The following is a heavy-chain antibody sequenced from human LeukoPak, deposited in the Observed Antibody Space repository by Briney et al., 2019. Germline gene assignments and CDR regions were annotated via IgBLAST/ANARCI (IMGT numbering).Heavy chain of an antibody. Sequence: SQTLSLTCTVSGGSISSGDYYWSWIRQPLGKGLEWIGYIYYSGSTYYNPFLKSRVTISVDTSKNQFSLKLSSVTAADTAVYYCARSPPGEYQLPLWGQGTLVTVSS. V-gene: IGHV4-30-4*08. D-gene: IGHD2-2*01. CDR2: IYYSGST. CDR3: ARSPPGEYQLPL. CDR1: GGSISSGDYY. J-gene: IGHJ4*02.